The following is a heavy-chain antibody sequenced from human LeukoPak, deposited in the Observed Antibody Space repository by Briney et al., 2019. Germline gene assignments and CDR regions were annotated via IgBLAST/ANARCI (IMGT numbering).Heavy chain of an antibody. D-gene: IGHD6-13*01. Sequence: SETLSLTCTVSGSSISSYHWSWIRQPAGKGLEWVGHIYTSGSTNNPSLKSRVTMSVDTSKNLLSLKVSSVTAADTAVYYCARVRRSSWARFDYWGQGTLVTVSS. CDR3: ARVRRSSWARFDY. V-gene: IGHV4-4*07. CDR1: GSSISSYH. J-gene: IGHJ4*02. CDR2: IYTSGST.